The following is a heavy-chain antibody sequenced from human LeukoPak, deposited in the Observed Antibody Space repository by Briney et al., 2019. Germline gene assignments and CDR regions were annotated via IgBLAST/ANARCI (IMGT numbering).Heavy chain of an antibody. J-gene: IGHJ3*02. CDR1: GFAFSSYG. Sequence: GGSLRLSCAASGFAFSSYGMYWVRQAPGKGLEWVAFTRYDGSDKYYADSVKGRFTISRDNSKDTLYLQMNSLRAEDTAVYYCADLVGAAAGTHAFDIWGQGTMVTVSS. D-gene: IGHD6-13*01. CDR3: ADLVGAAAGTHAFDI. CDR2: TRYDGSDK. V-gene: IGHV3-30*02.